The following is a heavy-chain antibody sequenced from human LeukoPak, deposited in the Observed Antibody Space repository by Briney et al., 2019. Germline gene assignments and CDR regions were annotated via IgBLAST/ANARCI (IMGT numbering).Heavy chain of an antibody. CDR1: GFTFSSYW. CDR3: ARIRWAGGTWAFDY. D-gene: IGHD1-26*01. J-gene: IGHJ4*02. Sequence: GGSLRLSCAASGFTFSSYWMGWVRQAPGKGLEWVANIKQDGSEKYYVDSVKGRFTISRDNAENPLDLQMNSLRAEDTAFYYCARIRWAGGTWAFDYWGQGTLVTVSS. CDR2: IKQDGSEK. V-gene: IGHV3-7*01.